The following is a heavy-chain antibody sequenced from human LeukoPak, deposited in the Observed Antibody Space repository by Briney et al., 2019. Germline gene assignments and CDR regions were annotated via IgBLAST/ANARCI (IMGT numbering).Heavy chain of an antibody. CDR3: AKEGDTALVTGYFDL. D-gene: IGHD5-18*01. V-gene: IGHV1-69*13. J-gene: IGHJ2*01. CDR2: IIPIFGTA. Sequence: SVKVSCKASGGTFGSYVISWVRQAPGQGLEWMGGIIPIFGTAHYAQKFQGRLTITADESASTVYMEMSSLRSEDTAMYYCAKEGDTALVTGYFDLWGRGTLVTVSA. CDR1: GGTFGSYV.